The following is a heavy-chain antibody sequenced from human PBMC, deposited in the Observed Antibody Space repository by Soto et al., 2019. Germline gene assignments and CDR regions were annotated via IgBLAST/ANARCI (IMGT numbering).Heavy chain of an antibody. D-gene: IGHD2-15*01. CDR1: GGSINSAGHS. CDR3: ARADPDASVGY. Sequence: PSETLSLTCTVSGGSINSAGHSWGWVRQSPGKGLEWIGYSYHSGSTYYNPSLKSRVTISADTSKNQFSLRMNSMIAADTAVYYCARADPDASVGYWGQGTLVTVSS. CDR2: SYHSGST. V-gene: IGHV4-30-2*06. J-gene: IGHJ4*02.